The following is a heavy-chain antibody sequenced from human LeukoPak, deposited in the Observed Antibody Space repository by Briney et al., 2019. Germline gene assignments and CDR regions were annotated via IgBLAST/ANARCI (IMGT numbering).Heavy chain of an antibody. J-gene: IGHJ6*02. CDR1: GHTFTSYY. CDR2: INPSGGST. CDR3: ARSGARAAAGTFRSGYYYYGMDV. D-gene: IGHD6-13*01. V-gene: IGHV1-46*01. Sequence: ASVKVSCKASGHTFTSYYMHWVRQAPGQGLEWMGIINPSGGSTSYAQKFQGRVTMTRDTYTSTVYMELSSLRSEDTAVYYCARSGARAAAGTFRSGYYYYGMDVWGQGTTVTVSS.